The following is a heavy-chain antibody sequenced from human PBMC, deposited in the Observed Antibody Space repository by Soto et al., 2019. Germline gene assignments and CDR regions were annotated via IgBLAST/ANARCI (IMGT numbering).Heavy chain of an antibody. V-gene: IGHV4-39*07. CDR3: ARELTRVAATPPFGSYYYGMDV. D-gene: IGHD2-15*01. J-gene: IGHJ6*02. CDR1: GDSISSSSYY. CDR2: IYYSGST. Sequence: SETLSLTCTVSGDSISSSSYYWGWIRQPPGKGLEWIGSIYYSGSTYYNPSLKSRVTISVDTSKNQFSLKLSSVTAADTAVYYCARELTRVAATPPFGSYYYGMDVWGQGTTVTVSS.